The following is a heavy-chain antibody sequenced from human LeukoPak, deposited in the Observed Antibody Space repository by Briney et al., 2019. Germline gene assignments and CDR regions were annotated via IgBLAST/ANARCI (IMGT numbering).Heavy chain of an antibody. D-gene: IGHD2-15*01. CDR2: INTNTGNP. J-gene: IGHJ4*02. Sequence: ASVKVSCKASGYTFTSYAMNWVRQAPGQGLEWMGWINTNTGNPAYAQGFTGRFVFSLDTSVSTAYLQISSLKAEDTAVYYCVLAATLGTFDYWGQGTLVTVSS. CDR1: GYTFTSYA. CDR3: VLAATLGTFDY. V-gene: IGHV7-4-1*02.